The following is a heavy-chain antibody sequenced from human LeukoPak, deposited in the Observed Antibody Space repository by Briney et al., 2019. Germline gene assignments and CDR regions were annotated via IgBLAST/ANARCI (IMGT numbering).Heavy chain of an antibody. J-gene: IGHJ4*02. Sequence: ASVKLSCKASGYTFTSYGISWVRQAPGQGLEWMGWISAYNGNTNYAQKLQGRVTMTTDTSTSTAYMELRSLRSDDTAVYYCARGRLWFGEPIMLDYWGQGTLVTVSS. CDR1: GYTFTSYG. CDR3: ARGRLWFGEPIMLDY. D-gene: IGHD3-10*01. CDR2: ISAYNGNT. V-gene: IGHV1-18*01.